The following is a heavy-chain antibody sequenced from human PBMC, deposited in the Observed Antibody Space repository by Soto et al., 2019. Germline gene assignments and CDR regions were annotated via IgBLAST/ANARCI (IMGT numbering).Heavy chain of an antibody. D-gene: IGHD3-10*01. CDR3: SSRVTDAPT. V-gene: IGHV4-4*02. CDR1: GASISSGW. J-gene: IGHJ5*02. CDR2: TLYSGRT. Sequence: QVQLQESGPGLVKPSGTLSLTCAVSGASISSGWWTWVRQPPGKGLEWFGETLYSGRTNYNSSLNSRVTISIDKSKKQFSLNLSSVTAADTAVYYCSSRVTDAPTWGQGTLVTVSS.